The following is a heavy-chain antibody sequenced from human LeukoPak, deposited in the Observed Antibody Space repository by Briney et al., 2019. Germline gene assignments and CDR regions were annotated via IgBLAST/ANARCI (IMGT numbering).Heavy chain of an antibody. D-gene: IGHD2-8*01. CDR1: GDSIRSYY. Sequence: SETLSLTCIVSGDSIRSYYWNWIRQAPGKALEWIGHIHNNGDIAYNFSLKSRVTISMDTSKNQFSLKLSSVTAADTAVYYCARGMVYAISFDYWGQGTLVTVSS. CDR3: ARGMVYAISFDY. CDR2: IHNNGDI. J-gene: IGHJ4*02. V-gene: IGHV4-59*12.